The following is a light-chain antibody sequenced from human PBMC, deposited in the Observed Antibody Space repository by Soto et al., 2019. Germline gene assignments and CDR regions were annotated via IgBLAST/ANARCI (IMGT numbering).Light chain of an antibody. V-gene: IGKV4-1*01. J-gene: IGKJ4*01. Sequence: DIVMTQSPDSLAVSLGERATINCKSSQSVLYNPNNKNSLAWYKKKPGHPPKLLIFCASTRESGVPDRFSVSGSGTDFTLAISSLQAEDVAVYYCQQYYSFPFTFGGGTKVEI. CDR2: CAS. CDR1: QSVLYNPNNKNS. CDR3: QQYYSFPFT.